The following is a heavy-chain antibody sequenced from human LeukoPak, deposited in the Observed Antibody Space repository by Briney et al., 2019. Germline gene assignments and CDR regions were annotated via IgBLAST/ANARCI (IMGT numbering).Heavy chain of an antibody. J-gene: IGHJ4*02. CDR2: INPRGGSA. V-gene: IGHV1-46*01. D-gene: IGHD3-10*01. Sequence: GASVKVSCKASGYTFTSFYMHWVRHAPGQGLEWMGIINPRGGSATSAQRFQGRVTLTRDTSTSTVYMELSSLRSEDTAVYYCARDYHGSGSLTTFDYWGQGTLVTVSS. CDR1: GYTFTSFY. CDR3: ARDYHGSGSLTTFDY.